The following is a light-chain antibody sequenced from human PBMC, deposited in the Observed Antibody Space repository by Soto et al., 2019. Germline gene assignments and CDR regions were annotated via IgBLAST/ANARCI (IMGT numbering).Light chain of an antibody. CDR2: GAS. CDR1: QSVSSN. CDR3: QQYNNWPQT. V-gene: IGKV3-15*01. Sequence: EIVRTQSPATLSVSPGERATLSCRASQSVSSNLAWYQQKPGQAPRLLIYGASTRATGIPARFSGSGSGTEFTLTISSLQSEHFAVYYCQQYNNWPQTFGQGTKVDI. J-gene: IGKJ1*01.